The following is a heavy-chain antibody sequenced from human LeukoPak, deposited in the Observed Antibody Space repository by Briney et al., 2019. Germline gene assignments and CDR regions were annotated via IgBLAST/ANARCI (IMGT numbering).Heavy chain of an antibody. CDR3: ARRLEYYDSTSPDPLDY. CDR2: ISSSSSYI. D-gene: IGHD3-22*01. V-gene: IGHV3-21*01. J-gene: IGHJ4*02. Sequence: PGGSLRLSCAASGFTFSSYSMNWVRQAPGKGLEWVSSISSSSSYIYYADSVKGRFTISRDNAKNSLYLQMNSLRAEDTAVYYCARRLEYYDSTSPDPLDYWGQGTLVTVSS. CDR1: GFTFSSYS.